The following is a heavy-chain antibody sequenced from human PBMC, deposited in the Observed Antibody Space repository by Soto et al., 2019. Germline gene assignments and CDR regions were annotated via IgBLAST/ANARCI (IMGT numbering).Heavy chain of an antibody. CDR1: GYSFAGYW. CDR2: IDPSNSQT. CDR3: ARQIYDSDTGPNFQYYFDS. V-gene: IGHV5-10-1*01. Sequence: GESLKISCKGSGYSFAGYWITWVRQKPGKGLEWMGRIDPSNSQTYYSPSFRGHVTISVTKSITTVFLQWSSLRASDTAMYYCARQIYDSDTGPNFQYYFDSWGQGTPVTVSS. J-gene: IGHJ4*02. D-gene: IGHD3-22*01.